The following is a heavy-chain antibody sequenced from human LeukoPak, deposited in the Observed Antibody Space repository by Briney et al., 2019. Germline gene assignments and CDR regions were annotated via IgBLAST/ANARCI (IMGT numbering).Heavy chain of an antibody. V-gene: IGHV4-39*01. Sequence: KPSETLSLTCTVSGGSLSSSGHYWGWIRQPPGKGLEWIGSLHYSGSTYHNPSLKSRITISADTSNNQFSLKLSSVAAADTAVYYCARHRDGYNRPLDYWGQGTLVTVSS. CDR2: LHYSGST. CDR3: ARHRDGYNRPLDY. CDR1: GGSLSSSGHY. J-gene: IGHJ4*02. D-gene: IGHD5-24*01.